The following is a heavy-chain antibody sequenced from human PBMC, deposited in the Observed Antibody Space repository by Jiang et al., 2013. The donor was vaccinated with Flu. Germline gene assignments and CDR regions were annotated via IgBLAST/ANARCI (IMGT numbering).Heavy chain of an antibody. CDR3: ARVPKLVGETTRLGS. CDR1: GYTFTGYY. V-gene: IGHV1-2*02. CDR2: INPNSGGT. D-gene: IGHD1-26*01. Sequence: GAEVKKPGASVKVSCKASGYTFTGYYMHWVRQAPGQGLEWMGWINPNSGGTNYAQKFQGRVTMTRDTSISTAYMELSRLRSDDTAVYYCARVPKLVGETTRLGSWGQGTLVTVSS. J-gene: IGHJ5*02.